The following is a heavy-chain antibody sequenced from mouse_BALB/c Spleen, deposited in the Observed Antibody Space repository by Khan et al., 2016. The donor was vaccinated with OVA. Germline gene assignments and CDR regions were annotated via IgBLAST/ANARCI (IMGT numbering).Heavy chain of an antibody. J-gene: IGHJ3*01. CDR1: GYTFTNYG. CDR3: TSGNYYGSNSWFAY. V-gene: IGHV9-3*02. Sequence: QIQLVQSGPELKKPGETVKISCKASGYTFTNYGINWVKQAPEKGLKWMGWINTNTGEPTYADEFKGRFAFSWETAASTVYLQLNNLKNEDTATYFCTSGNYYGSNSWFAYWGQGTLVTVSA. CDR2: INTNTGEP. D-gene: IGHD1-1*01.